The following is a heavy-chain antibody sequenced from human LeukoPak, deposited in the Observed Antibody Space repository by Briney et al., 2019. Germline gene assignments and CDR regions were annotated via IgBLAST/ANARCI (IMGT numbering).Heavy chain of an antibody. V-gene: IGHV3-23*01. Sequence: GGPLRLSCAASGFTFSNFAMGWVRQAPGEGLEWVSSISDSGVSTNYADSVKGRFTISRDNSKNMLFLHMNSLRAEDTAVYYCASRYCGGGSCYRFDYWGQGILVTVSS. CDR2: ISDSGVST. D-gene: IGHD2-15*01. CDR1: GFTFSNFA. J-gene: IGHJ4*02. CDR3: ASRYCGGGSCYRFDY.